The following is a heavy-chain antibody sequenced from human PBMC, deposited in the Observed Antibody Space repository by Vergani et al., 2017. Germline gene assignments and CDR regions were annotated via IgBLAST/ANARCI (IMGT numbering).Heavy chain of an antibody. D-gene: IGHD1-7*01. CDR1: GFTFSSYA. Sequence: EVQLLESGGGLVQPGGSLRLSCAASGFTFSSYAMRWVRQAPGKGLEWVGRTRNKANSYTTEYAASVKGRFTISRDDSKNSLYLQMNSLKPADTAVYYCARVRRNCNYENDAFDIWGQGTMVTVSS. CDR3: ARVRRNCNYENDAFDI. V-gene: IGHV3-72*01. CDR2: TRNKANSYTT. J-gene: IGHJ3*02.